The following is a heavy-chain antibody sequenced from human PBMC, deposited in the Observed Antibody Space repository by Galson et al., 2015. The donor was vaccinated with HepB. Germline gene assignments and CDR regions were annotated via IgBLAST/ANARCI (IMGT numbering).Heavy chain of an antibody. D-gene: IGHD6-19*01. CDR2: IGTTSTI. CDR1: GFTFSSYS. J-gene: IGHJ2*01. CDR3: ARGQAVAEYWYFDL. Sequence: SLRLSCAASGFTFSSYSMNWVRQAPGMGLEWISYIGTTSTIYYADSVRGRFTISRDNAKNSLYLQMNSLTDEDTAVYYCARGQAVAEYWYFDLWGRGTLVTVSS. V-gene: IGHV3-48*02.